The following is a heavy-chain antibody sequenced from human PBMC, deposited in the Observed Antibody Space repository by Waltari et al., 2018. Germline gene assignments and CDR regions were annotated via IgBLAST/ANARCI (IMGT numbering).Heavy chain of an antibody. V-gene: IGHV3-30*02. J-gene: IGHJ3*02. Sequence: QVQLVESGGGVVQPGGSLRLSCAASGFTFSSYGMHWVRQAPGKGLEWVAFIRYDGSNKYYADSVKGRFTISRDNSKNTLYLQMNSLRAEDTAVYYCAKDKRASIAFDIWGQGTMVTVSS. CDR3: AKDKRASIAFDI. CDR2: IRYDGSNK. CDR1: GFTFSSYG.